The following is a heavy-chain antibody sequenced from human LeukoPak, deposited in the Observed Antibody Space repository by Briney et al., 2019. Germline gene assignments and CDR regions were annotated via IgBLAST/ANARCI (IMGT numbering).Heavy chain of an antibody. J-gene: IGHJ6*03. CDR3: AKGWTSGYYYMDV. CDR2: IYGSTSA. CDR1: GFTVSSNY. D-gene: IGHD3/OR15-3a*01. V-gene: IGHV3-53*01. Sequence: GGSLRLSCAASGFTVSSNYINWVRQAPGKGLEWVSLIYGSTSADYADSVKGRFTISRDNSKNTLYLQMNSLRAEDTAVYYCAKGWTSGYYYMDVWGKGTTVTVSS.